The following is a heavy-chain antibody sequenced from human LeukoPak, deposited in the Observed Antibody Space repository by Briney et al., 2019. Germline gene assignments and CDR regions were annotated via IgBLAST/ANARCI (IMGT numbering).Heavy chain of an antibody. CDR1: GYTFTGYY. V-gene: IGHV1-2*02. CDR2: INPNSGGT. J-gene: IGHJ5*02. CDR3: ARERNIVGATRVFDP. Sequence: ASVKVSCKASGYTFTGYYMHWVRQAPGQGLEWMGWINPNSGGTNYAQKFQGRVTMTRDTPISTAYMELSRLRSDDTAVYYCARERNIVGATRVFDPWGQGTLVTVSS. D-gene: IGHD1-26*01.